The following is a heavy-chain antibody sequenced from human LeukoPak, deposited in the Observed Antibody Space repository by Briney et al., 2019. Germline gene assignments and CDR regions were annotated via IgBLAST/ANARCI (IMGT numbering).Heavy chain of an antibody. CDR2: ISGSGGST. CDR3: ARGSSNWELDY. V-gene: IGHV3-23*01. J-gene: IGHJ4*02. Sequence: GGSLRLSCAAAGFTFSNYAMTWVRQAPGRGLEWVSSISGSGGSTYYADSVKGRFTISRENAKNSLYLQMNSLRAGDTAVYYCARGSSNWELDYWGQGTLVTVSS. D-gene: IGHD6-13*01. CDR1: GFTFSNYA.